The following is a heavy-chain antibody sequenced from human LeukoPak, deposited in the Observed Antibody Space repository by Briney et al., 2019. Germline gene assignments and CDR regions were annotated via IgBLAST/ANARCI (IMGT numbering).Heavy chain of an antibody. CDR3: ARGGGQQLVPRY. D-gene: IGHD6-13*01. J-gene: IGHJ4*02. Sequence: VASVKVSCKASGGTFSSYAISWVRQAPGQGLEWMGWINPNSGGTNYAQKFQGRVTMTRDTSISTAYMELSRLRSDDTAVYYCARGGGQQLVPRYWGQGTLVTVSS. CDR2: INPNSGGT. V-gene: IGHV1-2*02. CDR1: GGTFSSYA.